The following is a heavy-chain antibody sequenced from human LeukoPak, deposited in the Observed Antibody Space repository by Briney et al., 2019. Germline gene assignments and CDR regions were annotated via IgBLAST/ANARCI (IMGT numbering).Heavy chain of an antibody. CDR1: GFTFSSYG. V-gene: IGHV3-30*03. J-gene: IGHJ6*03. CDR2: ISYDGSNK. D-gene: IGHD3-3*01. Sequence: GGSLRLSCAASGFTFSSYGMHWVRQAPGKGLEWVAVISYDGSNKYYADSVKGRFTISRDNAKNSLYLQMNSLRAEDTAVYYCARDYSGTIFGVVIERWYMDVWGKGTTVTVSS. CDR3: ARDYSGTIFGVVIERWYMDV.